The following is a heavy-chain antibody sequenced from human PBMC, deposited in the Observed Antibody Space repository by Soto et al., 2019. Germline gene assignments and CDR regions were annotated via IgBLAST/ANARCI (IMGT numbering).Heavy chain of an antibody. J-gene: IGHJ4*02. CDR2: INIYGGGT. CDR1: GYTFTSYG. CDR3: ARALYYYDNSGLAF. D-gene: IGHD3-22*01. Sequence: QVHLEQSRREVKKPGASVKVSCKASGYTFTSYGISWVRLAPGQGLEWMGWINIYGGGTNYAQKYQDRVTMTRDTSTNTVYLEMRSLTSDDTAIYYCARALYYYDNSGLAFWGQGTLVTVSS. V-gene: IGHV1-18*01.